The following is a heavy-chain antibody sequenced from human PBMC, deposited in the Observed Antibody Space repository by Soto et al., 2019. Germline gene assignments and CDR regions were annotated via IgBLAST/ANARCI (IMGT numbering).Heavy chain of an antibody. CDR2: IYSGGST. V-gene: IGHV3-53*01. D-gene: IGHD4-17*01. Sequence: PGGSLRLSCAASGFTVYSNYMSWVRQAPGKGLEWVSVIYSGGSTYYADSVKGRFTISRDNSKNTLYLQMNSLRAEDTAVYYCARDYADYVLGYFDYWGQGTLVTSPQ. CDR3: ARDYADYVLGYFDY. J-gene: IGHJ4*02. CDR1: GFTVYSNY.